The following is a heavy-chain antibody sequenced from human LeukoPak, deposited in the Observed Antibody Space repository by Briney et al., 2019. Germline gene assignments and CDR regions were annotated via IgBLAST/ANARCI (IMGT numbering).Heavy chain of an antibody. CDR2: IYYSGST. CDR3: AINPDSSSWYHNWYFDL. D-gene: IGHD6-13*01. CDR1: GGSISSSSYY. Sequence: PSETLSLTCTVSGGSISSSSYYWGWIRQPPGKGLEWIGSIYYSGSTYYNPSLKSRVTISVDTSKNQFSLKLSSVTAADTAVYYCAINPDSSSWYHNWYFDLWGRGTLVTVSS. V-gene: IGHV4-39*01. J-gene: IGHJ2*01.